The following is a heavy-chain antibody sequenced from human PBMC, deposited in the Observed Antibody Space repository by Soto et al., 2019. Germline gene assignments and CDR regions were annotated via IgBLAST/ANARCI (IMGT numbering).Heavy chain of an antibody. CDR3: VREAVCRGDRGDRCFGFDS. Sequence: QVQLQESGPGLVKPSETLSLTCNVSGVPVTRNDYAWSWIRQTPGKGLEWLGYTYIRGPNHYNPSLRGRLVISRDTSANQLSLSLRSVTAADTAVYYCVREAVCRGDRGDRCFGFDSWGQGRLVIVSS. CDR2: TYIRGPN. CDR1: GVPVTRNDYA. V-gene: IGHV4-30-4*01. D-gene: IGHD3-16*02. J-gene: IGHJ5*01.